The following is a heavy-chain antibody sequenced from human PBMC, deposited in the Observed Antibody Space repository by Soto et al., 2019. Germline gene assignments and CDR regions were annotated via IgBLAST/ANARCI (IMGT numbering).Heavy chain of an antibody. D-gene: IGHD6-19*01. J-gene: IGHJ5*02. V-gene: IGHV1-69*01. CDR1: GGTFSSYA. CDR2: IIPIFGTA. Sequence: QVQLVQSGAEVKKPGSSVKVSCKASGGTFSSYAISWVRQAPGQGLEWMGGIIPIFGTANYAQKFQGRVTITADESTSTAYMELSSLRSEDTAVYYCVRAGIAVAGRDGYWFDPWGQGTLVTVSS. CDR3: VRAGIAVAGRDGYWFDP.